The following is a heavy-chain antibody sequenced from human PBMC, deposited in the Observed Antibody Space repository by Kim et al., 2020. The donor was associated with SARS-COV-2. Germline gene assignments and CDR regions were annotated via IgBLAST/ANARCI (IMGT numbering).Heavy chain of an antibody. CDR3: ARESASSVGFDP. V-gene: IGHV1-2*02. D-gene: IGHD2-15*01. Sequence: TYAQKFQRRVTRTRDTSMSTANMELSRLRSDDTAVYYCARESASSVGFDPWGQGTLVTVSS. J-gene: IGHJ5*02.